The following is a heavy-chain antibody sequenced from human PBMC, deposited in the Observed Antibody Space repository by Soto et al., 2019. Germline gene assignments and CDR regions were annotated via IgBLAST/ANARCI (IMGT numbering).Heavy chain of an antibody. Sequence: QVQLVESGGGVVQPGRSLRLSCAASGFTFSSYAMHWFRQAPGKGLEWVAVISYDGSNKYYADSVKGRFTISRDNSKNTLYLQMNSLRAEDTSVYYCAGEYGDSGSYWGQGTLVTVSS. D-gene: IGHD4-17*01. CDR1: GFTFSSYA. CDR2: ISYDGSNK. J-gene: IGHJ4*02. CDR3: AGEYGDSGSY. V-gene: IGHV3-30-3*01.